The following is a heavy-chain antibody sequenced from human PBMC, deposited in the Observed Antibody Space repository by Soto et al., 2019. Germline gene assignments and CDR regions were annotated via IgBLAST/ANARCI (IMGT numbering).Heavy chain of an antibody. CDR1: GGTFSSYT. CDR2: IIPILGIA. J-gene: IGHJ6*03. CDR3: AREDYYGSGSYNYYYYYMDV. D-gene: IGHD3-10*01. V-gene: IGHV1-69*04. Sequence: SVKVSCKASGGTFSSYTISWARQAPGQGLEWMGRIIPILGIANYAQKFQGRVTITADKSTSTAYMELSSLRSEDTAVYYCAREDYYGSGSYNYYYYYMDVWGKGTTVTVSS.